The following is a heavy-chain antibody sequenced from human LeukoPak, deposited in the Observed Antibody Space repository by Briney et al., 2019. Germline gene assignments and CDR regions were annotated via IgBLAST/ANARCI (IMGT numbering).Heavy chain of an antibody. CDR2: IRFDGSHR. CDR1: GFTFSLYG. Sequence: PGGSLRLSCAASGFTFSLYGMHWVRQAPGKGLEWVALIRFDGSHRYYADSVKGRFTISRDNSKNMLYLQMNSLRAEDTAVYYCAKVEELVPNYWGQGTLVTVSS. D-gene: IGHD3-10*01. CDR3: AKVEELVPNY. J-gene: IGHJ4*02. V-gene: IGHV3-30*02.